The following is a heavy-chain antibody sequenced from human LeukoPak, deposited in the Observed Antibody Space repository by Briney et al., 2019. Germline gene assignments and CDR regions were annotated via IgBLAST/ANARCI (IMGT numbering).Heavy chain of an antibody. V-gene: IGHV3-23*01. Sequence: GGSLRLSCAASGFTFSSYAMSWVRQAPGKGLEWVSAISGSGGSTYYADSVKGRFTISRDNSKNTLYLQMNSLRAEDTAVYYCAKDAVLIWFGESRRPIDSWGQGTLVTVSS. CDR3: AKDAVLIWFGESRRPIDS. J-gene: IGHJ4*02. D-gene: IGHD3-10*01. CDR2: ISGSGGST. CDR1: GFTFSSYA.